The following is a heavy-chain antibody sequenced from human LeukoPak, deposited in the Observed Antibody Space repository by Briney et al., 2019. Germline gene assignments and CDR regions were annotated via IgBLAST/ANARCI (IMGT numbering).Heavy chain of an antibody. CDR2: ISGSGGST. D-gene: IGHD3-16*02. V-gene: IGHV3-23*01. CDR3: AKVLRHGYDYVWGSYRRNFDY. CDR1: GFTFSSHA. Sequence: PGGSLRLSCAASGFTFSSHAMSWVRQAPGKGLEWVSAISGSGGSTYYADSVKGRFTISRDNSKNTLYLQMNSLRAEDTAVYYCAKVLRHGYDYVWGSYRRNFDYWGQGTLVTVSS. J-gene: IGHJ4*02.